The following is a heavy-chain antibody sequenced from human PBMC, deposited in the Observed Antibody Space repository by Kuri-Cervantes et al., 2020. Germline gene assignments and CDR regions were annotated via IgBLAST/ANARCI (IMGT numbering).Heavy chain of an antibody. J-gene: IGHJ6*02. D-gene: IGHD5-18*01. CDR3: AREDTAMDYGMDV. CDR1: GYTFTGYY. Sequence: ASVKVSCKASGYTFTGYYMHWVRQAPGQGLEWMGWINPNSGGTNYAQKFQGRVTMTRDTSTSTVYMELSSLRSEDTAVYYCAREDTAMDYGMDVWGQGTTVTVSS. CDR2: INPNSGGT. V-gene: IGHV1-2*02.